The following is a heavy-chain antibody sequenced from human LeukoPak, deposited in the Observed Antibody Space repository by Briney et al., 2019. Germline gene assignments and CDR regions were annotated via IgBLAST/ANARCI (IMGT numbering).Heavy chain of an antibody. D-gene: IGHD6-6*01. CDR3: ASIAARRPTYYYYMDV. J-gene: IGHJ6*03. CDR1: GGSISSYY. CDR2: IYYSGST. V-gene: IGHV4-59*01. Sequence: PSETLSLTCTVSGGSISSYYWSWLRQPPGKGLEWIGYIYYSGSTNYNPSLKSRVTISVDTSKNQFSLKLSSVTAADTAVYYCASIAARRPTYYYYMDVWGKGTTVTVSS.